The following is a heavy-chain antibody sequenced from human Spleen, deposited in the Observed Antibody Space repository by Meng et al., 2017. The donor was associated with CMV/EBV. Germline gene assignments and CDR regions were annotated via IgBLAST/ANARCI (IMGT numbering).Heavy chain of an antibody. V-gene: IGHV3-30*04. CDR1: GFTFSSYA. CDR3: ASLGELSFDY. CDR2: ISYDGSNK. Sequence: SLKISCAASGFTFSSYAMHWVRQAPGKGLEWVAVISYDGSNKYYADSVKGRFTISRDNSKNTLYLQMNSLRAEDTAVYYCASLGELSFDYWGQGTLVTVSS. J-gene: IGHJ4*02. D-gene: IGHD3-16*02.